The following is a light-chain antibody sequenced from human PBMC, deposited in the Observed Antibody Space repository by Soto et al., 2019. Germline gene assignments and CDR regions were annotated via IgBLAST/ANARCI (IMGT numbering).Light chain of an antibody. CDR1: QRVTTW. V-gene: IGKV1-5*01. CDR3: QQYNSYPT. CDR2: DAS. J-gene: IGKJ4*01. Sequence: DIQMTQSPSTLSASVGDRVTITCRASQRVTTWLAWYQQKPGQAPNLLIHDASTLEPGVPSRFRGSGSGTVFTLTISNRQPDDVATYYCQQYNSYPTFGGGTKVDIK.